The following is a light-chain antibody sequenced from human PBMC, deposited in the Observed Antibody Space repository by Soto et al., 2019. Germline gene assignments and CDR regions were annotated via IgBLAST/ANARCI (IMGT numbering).Light chain of an antibody. Sequence: DIVMTQSPDSLAVSLGERATIDCRSSQSLLYGGNDRDYLAWYQQNPGQPPKLLMYWASTREAGVPQLSSGSGSATHFTLTTSNLQAEDVATYYCQQYYTTPQTFGQWTKVEIK. CDR1: QSLLYGGNDRDY. CDR2: WAS. J-gene: IGKJ2*01. CDR3: QQYYTTPQT. V-gene: IGKV4-1*01.